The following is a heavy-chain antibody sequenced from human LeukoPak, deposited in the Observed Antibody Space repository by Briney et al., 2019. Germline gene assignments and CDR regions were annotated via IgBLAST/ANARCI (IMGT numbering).Heavy chain of an antibody. J-gene: IGHJ4*02. Sequence: SETLSLTCAVYGGPFSGYYWTWIRQPPGKGLEWIGEINHSGSTNYNPSLKSRVTISVDTSKNQFSLKLSSVTVADTAVYYCARERTYGDYFDYWGQGTLVTVYS. CDR1: GGPFSGYY. CDR3: ARERTYGDYFDY. D-gene: IGHD4-17*01. V-gene: IGHV4-34*01. CDR2: INHSGST.